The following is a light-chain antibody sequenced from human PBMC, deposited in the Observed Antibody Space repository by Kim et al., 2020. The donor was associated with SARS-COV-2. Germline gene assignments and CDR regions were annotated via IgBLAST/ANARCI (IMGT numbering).Light chain of an antibody. J-gene: IGKJ5*01. CDR1: QSVKTY. Sequence: SLSPGESAALSCRASQSVKTYLACYQHKPGQSPRLLFHDASNRATGVPPRFSGGGSGTDFTLTISSLEPEDFAVYYCQQRGNWPTFGQGTRLEIK. V-gene: IGKV3-11*01. CDR2: DAS. CDR3: QQRGNWPT.